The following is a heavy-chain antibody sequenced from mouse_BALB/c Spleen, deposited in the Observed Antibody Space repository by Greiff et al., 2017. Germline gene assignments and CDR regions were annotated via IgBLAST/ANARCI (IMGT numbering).Heavy chain of an antibody. Sequence: EVKLMESGGGLVQPGGSRKLSCAASGFTFSSFGMHWVRQAPEKGLEWVAYISSGSSTIYYADTVKGRFTISRDNPKNTLFLQMTSLRSEDTAMYYCARPLYGSSYWYFDVWGAGTTVTVSS. CDR2: ISSGSSTI. CDR3: ARPLYGSSYWYFDV. CDR1: GFTFSSFG. V-gene: IGHV5-17*02. J-gene: IGHJ1*01. D-gene: IGHD1-1*01.